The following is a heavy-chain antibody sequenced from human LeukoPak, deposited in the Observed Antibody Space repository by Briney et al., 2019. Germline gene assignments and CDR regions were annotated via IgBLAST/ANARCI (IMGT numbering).Heavy chain of an antibody. CDR1: GGSFSGYY. D-gene: IGHD2-21*02. V-gene: IGHV4-34*01. CDR2: INHSGST. CDR3: ARGKSVTYYFDY. J-gene: IGHJ4*02. Sequence: SETLSITCAVYGGSFSGYYWSWIRQPPGKGLEWIGEINHSGSTNYNPSLKSRVTISVDTSKNQFSLKLSSETAADTAVCYCARGKSVTYYFDYWGQGTLVTVSS.